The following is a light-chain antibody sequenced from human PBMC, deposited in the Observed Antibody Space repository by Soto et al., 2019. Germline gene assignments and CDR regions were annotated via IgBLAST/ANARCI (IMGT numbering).Light chain of an antibody. CDR1: SSDVGGYNY. J-gene: IGLJ1*01. CDR2: DVS. Sequence: QSALTQPRSESGSPGQSVTISCTGTSSDVGGYNYVSWYQQHPGKAPKLMIYDVSKRPSGVPDRFSGSKSGNTASLTISGLQAEDEADYYCCSYAGSYTYDFGTGTKLTVL. CDR3: CSYAGSYTYD. V-gene: IGLV2-11*01.